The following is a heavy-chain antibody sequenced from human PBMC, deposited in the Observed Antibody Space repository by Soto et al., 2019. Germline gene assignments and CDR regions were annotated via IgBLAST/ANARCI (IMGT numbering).Heavy chain of an antibody. CDR1: GYSFTSYW. D-gene: IGHD6-13*01. J-gene: IGHJ6*02. CDR2: IYPGDSDT. CDR3: ASTIAAADYYYGMDV. Sequence: GESLKISCKGSGYSFTSYWIGWVRQMPWKGLEWIGIIYPGDSDTRYSPSFQGQVTISADKSISTAYLQWSSLKASDTAMYYCASTIAAADYYYGMDVWGQGTTVTVSS. V-gene: IGHV5-51*01.